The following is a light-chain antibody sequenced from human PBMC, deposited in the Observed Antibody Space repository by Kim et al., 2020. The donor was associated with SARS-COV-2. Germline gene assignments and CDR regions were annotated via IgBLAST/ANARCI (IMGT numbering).Light chain of an antibody. CDR3: QAWDSGNGV. J-gene: IGLJ3*02. V-gene: IGLV3-1*01. Sequence: SYELTQPPSVSVSPGQTASITCSGEKLGDTYASWYQQHPGQSPVLVIYQDNKRPSGIPERFSGSNSGNTATLTISGTHAMDEADYYCQAWDSGNGVFGGGTQLTVL. CDR2: QDN. CDR1: KLGDTY.